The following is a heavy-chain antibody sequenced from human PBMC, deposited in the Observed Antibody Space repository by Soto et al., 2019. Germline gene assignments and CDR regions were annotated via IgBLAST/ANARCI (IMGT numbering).Heavy chain of an antibody. V-gene: IGHV3-21*01. J-gene: IGHJ6*02. CDR3: ARDSTDYYYGMDV. Sequence: GGSLRLSCAASGFTFSSYSMNWVRQAPGKGLEWVSSISSSSSYIYYADSVKGRFTISRDNAKNSLYLQMNSLRAEDTAVYYCARDSTDYYYGMDVWGQGTTVTVSS. D-gene: IGHD4-17*01. CDR1: GFTFSSYS. CDR2: ISSSSSYI.